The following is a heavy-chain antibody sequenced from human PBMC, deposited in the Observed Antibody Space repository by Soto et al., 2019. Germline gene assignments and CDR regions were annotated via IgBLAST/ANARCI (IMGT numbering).Heavy chain of an antibody. CDR1: GYTLTELS. CDR3: ARDGRIIAAAGTIDY. V-gene: IGHV1-24*01. D-gene: IGHD6-13*01. CDR2: FDPEDGET. Sequence: GASVKVSCKVSGYTLTELSMHWVRQAPGKGLEWMGGFDPEDGETIYAQKFQGRVTMTTDTSTSTAYMELRSLRSDDTAVYYCARDGRIIAAAGTIDYWGQGTLVTVSS. J-gene: IGHJ4*02.